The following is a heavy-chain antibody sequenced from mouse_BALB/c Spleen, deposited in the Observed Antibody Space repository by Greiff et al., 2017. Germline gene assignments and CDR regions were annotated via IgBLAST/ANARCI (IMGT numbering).Heavy chain of an antibody. D-gene: IGHD2-4*01. CDR3: ARENYDYDGDY. CDR1: GYSITSGYY. J-gene: IGHJ4*01. CDR2: ISYDGSN. V-gene: IGHV3-6*02. Sequence: EVQVVESGPGLVKPSQSLSLTCSVTGYSITSGYYWNWIRQFPGNKLEWMGYISYDGSNNYNPSLKNRISITRDTSKNQFFLKLNSVTTEDTATYYCARENYDYDGDYWGQGTSVTVSS.